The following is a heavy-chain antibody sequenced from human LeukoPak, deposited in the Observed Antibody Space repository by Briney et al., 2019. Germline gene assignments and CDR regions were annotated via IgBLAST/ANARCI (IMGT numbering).Heavy chain of an antibody. D-gene: IGHD3-22*01. CDR3: ARNDYYDSSGSPYGMDV. Sequence: PGRSLRLSCAASGFSFSKYGMHWIRQAPGKGLEWVAAISYDGSNKDYVDSVKGRFTISRDNSKNTLYLQMNSLRAEDTALYYCARNDYYDSSGSPYGMDVWGQGTTVTVSS. CDR2: ISYDGSNK. CDR1: GFSFSKYG. V-gene: IGHV3-30*03. J-gene: IGHJ6*02.